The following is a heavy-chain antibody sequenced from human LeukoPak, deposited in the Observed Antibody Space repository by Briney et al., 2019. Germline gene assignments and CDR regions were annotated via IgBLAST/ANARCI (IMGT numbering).Heavy chain of an antibody. J-gene: IGHJ4*02. Sequence: GGSLRLSCAASGLTFSSYEMNWVRPAPGKGLAWVSYISSSGSTIYYADSVKGRFTISRDNAKNSLYLQMNSLRAEDTAVYYCARDRVGYSYGPSFLYFDYWGQGTLVTVSS. CDR3: ARDRVGYSYGPSFLYFDY. D-gene: IGHD5-18*01. CDR2: ISSSGSTI. CDR1: GLTFSSYE. V-gene: IGHV3-48*03.